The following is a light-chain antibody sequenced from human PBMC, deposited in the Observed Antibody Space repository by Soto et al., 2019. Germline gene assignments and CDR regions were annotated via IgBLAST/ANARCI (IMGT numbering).Light chain of an antibody. CDR3: QPYNIYPLI. CDR1: QSISSW. CDR2: KAS. V-gene: IGKV1-5*03. J-gene: IGKJ4*01. Sequence: IQMTQSPPTLSASVGDRVTITCRASQSISSWLAWYQQKPGKAPKLLIYKASSLESGVPSRFSGSGSGTEFTLTISSLQPDDFATYYCQPYNIYPLIFGGGVKVDI.